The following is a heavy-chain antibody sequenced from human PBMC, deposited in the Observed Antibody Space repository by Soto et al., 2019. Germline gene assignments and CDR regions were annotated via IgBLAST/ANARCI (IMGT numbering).Heavy chain of an antibody. J-gene: IGHJ5*02. CDR2: FSYSGTT. Sequence: QVQLQESGPGLVKPSRTLSLPGTVSGASISSNTIYWGWIRKPPGGGLEWFGFFSYSGTTSYSPALKSRVAISLDTSKNQFSLSLSSVTATDTAVYYCARGRGYSYGLDPWGQGTLVTVSS. V-gene: IGHV4-30-4*01. CDR1: GASISSNTIY. CDR3: ARGRGYSYGLDP. D-gene: IGHD5-18*01.